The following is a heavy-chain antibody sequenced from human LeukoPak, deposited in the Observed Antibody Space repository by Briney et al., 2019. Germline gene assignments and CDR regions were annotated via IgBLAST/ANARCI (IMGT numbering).Heavy chain of an antibody. CDR3: TKFFLGRRDYVWESYRYLAFDI. V-gene: IGHV3-15*01. D-gene: IGHD3-16*02. CDR1: GFTFSSYG. Sequence: GGSLRLSCAASGFTFSSYGMHWVRQAPGKGLEWVGHLKSKTDGGTTDYAAPVKGRFTISRDGSKNTLYLQMNSLKTEDTAVYYCTKFFLGRRDYVWESYRYLAFDIWGHGTMVTVSS. J-gene: IGHJ3*02. CDR2: LKSKTDGGTT.